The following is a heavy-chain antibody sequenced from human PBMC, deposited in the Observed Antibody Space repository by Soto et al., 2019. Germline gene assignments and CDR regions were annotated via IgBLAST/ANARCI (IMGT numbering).Heavy chain of an antibody. CDR3: ARAGCDGGSCYTLVGLRYGMDV. V-gene: IGHV3-30-3*01. D-gene: IGHD2-15*01. Sequence: QVQLVESGGGVVQPGRSLRLSCAASGFTFSSYAMHWVRQAPGKGLEWVAVISADGSNKYYADSVKGRFTISRDNSKNTRSLQMNSLRAEDTAVYYCARAGCDGGSCYTLVGLRYGMDVWGQGTTVTVSS. J-gene: IGHJ6*02. CDR1: GFTFSSYA. CDR2: ISADGSNK.